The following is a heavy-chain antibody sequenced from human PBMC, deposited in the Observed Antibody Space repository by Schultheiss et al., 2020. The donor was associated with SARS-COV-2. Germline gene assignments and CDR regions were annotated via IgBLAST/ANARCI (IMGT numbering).Heavy chain of an antibody. J-gene: IGHJ4*02. CDR3: TTDRGLLWFGELSSFDY. CDR2: IKSKTDGGTT. V-gene: IGHV3-15*01. CDR1: GFTFSSYW. Sequence: GESLKISCAASGFTFSSYWMSWVRQAPGKGLEWVGRIKSKTDGGTTDYAAPVKGRFTISRDDSKNTLYLQMNSLKTEDTAVYYCTTDRGLLWFGELSSFDYWGQGTLVTVSS. D-gene: IGHD3-10*01.